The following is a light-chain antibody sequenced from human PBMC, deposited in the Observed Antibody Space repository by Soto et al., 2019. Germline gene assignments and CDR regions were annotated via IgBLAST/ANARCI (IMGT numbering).Light chain of an antibody. Sequence: DIQMTQSPSTLSASVGDGVTITCRASQNISVWLAWYQQRPGKAPKFLIYDASSLETGVPSRFSGSGSGTEFTLPIRRLPPDDFGTYYCQQYDSSSPTFGQGTKLEIK. J-gene: IGKJ2*01. CDR3: QQYDSSSPT. CDR1: QNISVW. V-gene: IGKV1-5*01. CDR2: DAS.